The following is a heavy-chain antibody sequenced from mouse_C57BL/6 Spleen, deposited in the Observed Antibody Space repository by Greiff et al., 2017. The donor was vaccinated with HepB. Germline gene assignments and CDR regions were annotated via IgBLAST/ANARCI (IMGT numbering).Heavy chain of an antibody. J-gene: IGHJ3*01. CDR2: IDPSDSYT. Sequence: QVQLQQPGAELVRPGTSVKLSCKASGYTFTSYWMHWVKQRPGQGLEWIGVIDPSDSYTNYNQKFKGKATWTVDTSSSTAYMQLSSLTSEDSAVYYGAKDGDGYPAWFAYWGQGTLVTVSA. CDR3: AKDGDGYPAWFAY. D-gene: IGHD2-3*01. V-gene: IGHV1-59*01. CDR1: GYTFTSYW.